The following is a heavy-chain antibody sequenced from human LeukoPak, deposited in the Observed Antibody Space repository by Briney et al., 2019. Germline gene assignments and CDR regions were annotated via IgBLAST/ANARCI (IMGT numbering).Heavy chain of an antibody. CDR1: GFTFSSYD. V-gene: IGHV3-23*01. D-gene: IGHD1-26*01. J-gene: IGHJ4*02. CDR2: VSGTGGST. CDR3: AKDASSGTYFDY. Sequence: GSLRLSCAASGFTFSSYDMSWVRQAPGKGLEWVPAVSGTGGSTYYADSVKGRFTISRDNSKNTLYLEMNSLRGEDTAVYYCAKDASSGTYFDYWGQGTPVTVSP.